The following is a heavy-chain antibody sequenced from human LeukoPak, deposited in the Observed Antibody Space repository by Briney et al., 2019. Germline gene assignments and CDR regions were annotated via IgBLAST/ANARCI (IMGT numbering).Heavy chain of an antibody. V-gene: IGHV4-61*02. J-gene: IGHJ4*02. CDR1: GGPISSGSYY. Sequence: SETLSLTCTVSGGPISSGSYYWSWIRQPAGRGLEWIGRIYTSGSTNYNPSLKSRVTISVDTSKNQFSLKLSSVTAADTAVYYCARVDTTMAYFDYWGQGTLVTVSS. D-gene: IGHD5-18*01. CDR2: IYTSGST. CDR3: ARVDTTMAYFDY.